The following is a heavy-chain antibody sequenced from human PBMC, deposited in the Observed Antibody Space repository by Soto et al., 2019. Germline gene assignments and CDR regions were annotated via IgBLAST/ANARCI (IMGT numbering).Heavy chain of an antibody. CDR1: GFTVSSNY. V-gene: IGHV3-66*01. CDR2: IYSGGST. CDR3: ARDWVEGDSFDI. D-gene: IGHD2-15*01. Sequence: GGSLRLSCAASGFTVSSNYMSWVRQAPGKGLEWVSVIYSGGSTYYADSVKGRFTISRDNSKNTLYLQMNSLRAEDTAVYYCARDWVEGDSFDIWGPATMVTGSS. J-gene: IGHJ3*02.